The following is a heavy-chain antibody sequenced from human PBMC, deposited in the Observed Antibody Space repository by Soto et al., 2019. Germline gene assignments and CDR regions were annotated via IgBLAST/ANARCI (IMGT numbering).Heavy chain of an antibody. D-gene: IGHD2-15*01. CDR2: ISGSGDRT. Sequence: EVQLQESGGGLVQPGGSLRLSCAASGITIRNYPMSWVRQAPGKGLDWVSGISGSGDRTYYADSAKGRFTISKDFSKNSLSLQLDSLRVEDTAVYFCVKDDGGNPSTEPHWSQGTLVTVSS. J-gene: IGHJ4*02. CDR1: GITIRNYP. CDR3: VKDDGGNPSTEPH. V-gene: IGHV3-23*01.